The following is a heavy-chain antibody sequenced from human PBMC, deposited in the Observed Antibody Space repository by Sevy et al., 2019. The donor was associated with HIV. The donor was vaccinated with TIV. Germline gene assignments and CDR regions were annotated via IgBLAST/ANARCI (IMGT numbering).Heavy chain of an antibody. V-gene: IGHV1-46*01. CDR3: ARVRSRDGYLDAFDI. CDR2: INPSGGST. CDR1: GYTFTSYY. J-gene: IGHJ3*02. Sequence: ASVKVSCKASGYTFTSYYMHWVRQAPGQGLEWMGIINPSGGSTSYAQKFQGRVTMTRDTSTSTVYMELGSLRSEDTAVYYCARVRSRDGYLDAFDIWGQGTMVTVSS. D-gene: IGHD5-12*01.